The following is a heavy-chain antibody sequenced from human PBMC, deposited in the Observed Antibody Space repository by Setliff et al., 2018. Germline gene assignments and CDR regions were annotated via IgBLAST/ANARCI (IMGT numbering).Heavy chain of an antibody. Sequence: SETLSLTCTVSGGSISSSSYYWGWIRQPPGKGLEWIGSIYYSGSTYYDPSLKSRVTISVDTSKNQFSLKLSSVTAADTAVYYCARGKIRITMIVVPTGGAFDIWGQGTMVTVSS. D-gene: IGHD3-22*01. CDR2: IYYSGST. V-gene: IGHV4-39*01. CDR3: ARGKIRITMIVVPTGGAFDI. J-gene: IGHJ3*02. CDR1: GGSISSSSYY.